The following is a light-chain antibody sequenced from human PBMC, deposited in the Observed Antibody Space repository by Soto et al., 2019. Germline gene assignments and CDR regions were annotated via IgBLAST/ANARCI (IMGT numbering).Light chain of an antibody. V-gene: IGLV2-23*01. Sequence: QSALTQPASVSGSPGQSITISCTGASNAVGSYNFVSWYQHHPGKAPQLIIFRGTVRPSGVSFRFSGSRSGSTASLTISGLQAEDEADYYCCSYARNSMLVGEGTKLTVL. CDR2: RGT. J-gene: IGLJ2*01. CDR3: CSYARNSML. CDR1: SNAVGSYNF.